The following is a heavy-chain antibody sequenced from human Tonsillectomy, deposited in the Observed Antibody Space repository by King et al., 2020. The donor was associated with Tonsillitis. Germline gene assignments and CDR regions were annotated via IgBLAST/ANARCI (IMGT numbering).Heavy chain of an antibody. Sequence: QLVQSGAEVKKPGESLKISCKGSGYSFTSYWIGWVRQMPGKGLEWMGIIYPCDSDTRYSPSFQGQFTISADKSISTAYLQWSSLKASDTAMYYCARPRHCGGDCYSHYYFDYWGQGTLVTVSS. V-gene: IGHV5-51*01. CDR2: IYPCDSDT. D-gene: IGHD2-21*02. J-gene: IGHJ4*02. CDR1: GYSFTSYW. CDR3: ARPRHCGGDCYSHYYFDY.